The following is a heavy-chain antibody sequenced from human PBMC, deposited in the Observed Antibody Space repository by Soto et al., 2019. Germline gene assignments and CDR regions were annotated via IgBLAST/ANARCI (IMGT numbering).Heavy chain of an antibody. D-gene: IGHD3-16*02. CDR3: TKNIVEH. V-gene: IGHV3-15*01. J-gene: IGHJ4*02. Sequence: GSLILACGACEFTGSNAWVNWFRQAPGKGGEWVALIKGKTYDGTTDYAAPVKDRLTISRDXSKXTLYLQMNSLRTEDTAVYCCTKNIVEHWGQGPLVTVSA. CDR2: IKGKTYDGTT. CDR1: EFTGSNAW.